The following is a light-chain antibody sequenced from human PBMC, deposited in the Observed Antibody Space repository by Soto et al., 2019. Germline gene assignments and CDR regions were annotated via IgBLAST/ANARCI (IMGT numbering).Light chain of an antibody. Sequence: SYELTQPPSVSVAPGETGSITCGGNNIGSKSVHWYRQKPGQAPVLLIYYDYERPSGIPDRISGSNSGSTATLTISTVEAGDEAFYYCQVWDSSSHQVIFGGGTQLTVL. CDR2: YDY. J-gene: IGLJ2*01. CDR3: QVWDSSSHQVI. V-gene: IGLV3-21*04. CDR1: NIGSKS.